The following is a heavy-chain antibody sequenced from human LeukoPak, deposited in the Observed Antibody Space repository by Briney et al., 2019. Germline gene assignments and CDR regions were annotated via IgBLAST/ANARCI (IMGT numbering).Heavy chain of an antibody. D-gene: IGHD1-26*01. CDR3: TALRIVGATHFDY. CDR1: GFTFSSYA. J-gene: IGHJ4*02. Sequence: PGGSLRLSCAASGFTFSSYAMSWVRQAPGKGLEWVGRIKSKTDGGTTDYAAPVKGRFTISRDDSKNTLYLQMNSLKTEDTAVYYCTALRIVGATHFDYWGQGTLVTVSS. CDR2: IKSKTDGGTT. V-gene: IGHV3-15*01.